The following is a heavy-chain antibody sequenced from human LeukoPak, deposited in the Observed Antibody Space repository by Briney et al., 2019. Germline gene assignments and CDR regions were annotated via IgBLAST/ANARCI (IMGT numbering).Heavy chain of an antibody. V-gene: IGHV1-2*02. D-gene: IGHD1-26*01. CDR3: ARGGSYYRYYYYYMDV. J-gene: IGHJ6*03. CDR1: GYTFTGYY. CDR2: INPTSGGT. Sequence: GASVEVSCKASGYTFTGYYMHWVRQAPGQGLEWMGWINPTSGGTNYAQKFQGRVTMTRDTSISTAYMELSRLRSDDTAVYYCARGGSYYRYYYYYMDVWGKGTTVTISS.